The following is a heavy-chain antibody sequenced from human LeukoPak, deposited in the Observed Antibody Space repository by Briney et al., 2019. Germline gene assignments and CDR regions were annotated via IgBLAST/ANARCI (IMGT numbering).Heavy chain of an antibody. D-gene: IGHD3-10*01. Sequence: ASVKVSCTASGYTFTGYYMHWVRQAPGQGLEWMGWINPNSGGTNYAQTFQGRVTMTRDTSISTAYMEQSRLRSDDTAVYYCARDELWFGEYPPYFDYWGQGTLVTVSS. J-gene: IGHJ4*02. CDR2: INPNSGGT. CDR3: ARDELWFGEYPPYFDY. CDR1: GYTFTGYY. V-gene: IGHV1-2*02.